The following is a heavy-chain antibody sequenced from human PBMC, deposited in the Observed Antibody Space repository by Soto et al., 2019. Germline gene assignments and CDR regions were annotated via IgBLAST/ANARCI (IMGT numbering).Heavy chain of an antibody. CDR1: GGSISSGDYY. D-gene: IGHD4-17*01. Sequence: SETLSLTCTVSGGSISSGDYYWSWIRQPPGKGLEWIGYIYYSGSTYYNPSLKSRVTISVDTSKNQFSLKLSSVTAADTAVYYCARDRPDYGDYYYYGMDVWGQGTTVTVSS. CDR3: ARDRPDYGDYYYYGMDV. J-gene: IGHJ6*02. V-gene: IGHV4-30-4*01. CDR2: IYYSGST.